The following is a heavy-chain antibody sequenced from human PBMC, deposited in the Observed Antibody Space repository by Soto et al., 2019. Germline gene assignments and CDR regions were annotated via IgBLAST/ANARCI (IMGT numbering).Heavy chain of an antibody. CDR1: GFTFSSYA. D-gene: IGHD6-19*01. CDR3: AKTWGTPIAVAGTSSAFDI. J-gene: IGHJ3*02. CDR2: ISGSGGST. Sequence: GGSLRLSCAASGFTFSSYAMSWVRQAPGKGLEWVSAISGSGGSTYYADSVKGRFTISRDNSKNTLYLQMNSLRAEDTAVYYCAKTWGTPIAVAGTSSAFDIWGQGTMVTVSS. V-gene: IGHV3-23*01.